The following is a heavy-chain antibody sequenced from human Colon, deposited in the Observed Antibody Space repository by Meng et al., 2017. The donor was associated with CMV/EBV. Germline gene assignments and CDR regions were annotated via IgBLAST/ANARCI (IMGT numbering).Heavy chain of an antibody. CDR3: AKMVGYCSGGSCASQPFDS. CDR2: ISSGGDET. J-gene: IGHJ4*02. V-gene: IGHV3-23*01. Sequence: GGSLRLSCAFSGISFKSYAMSWVRQAPGQGLEWVAVISSGGDETYYADSVKGRFAISRDNSRDTVSLQMNSLRAEDTAVYYCAKMVGYCSGGSCASQPFDSWGQGTLVTVSS. D-gene: IGHD2-15*01. CDR1: GISFKSYA.